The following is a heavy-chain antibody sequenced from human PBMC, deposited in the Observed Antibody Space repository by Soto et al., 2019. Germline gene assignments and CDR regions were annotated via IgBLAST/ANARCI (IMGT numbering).Heavy chain of an antibody. CDR3: ASTSVFDY. J-gene: IGHJ4*02. Sequence: GGSLRLSCAASGFTFSSYGMHWVRQAPGKGLEWVAVISYDGSNKYYADSVKGRFTISRDNSKNTLYLQMNSLRAEDTAVYYCASTSVFDYWGQGTLVTVSS. D-gene: IGHD2-2*01. CDR2: ISYDGSNK. CDR1: GFTFSSYG. V-gene: IGHV3-30*03.